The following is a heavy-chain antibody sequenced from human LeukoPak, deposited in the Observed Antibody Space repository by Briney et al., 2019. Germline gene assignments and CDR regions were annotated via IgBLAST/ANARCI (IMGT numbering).Heavy chain of an antibody. CDR2: INHSGST. CDR1: GGSFSGYY. Sequence: SETLSLTCAVYGGSFSGYYWSWIRQPPGKGLEWIGEINHSGSTNYNPSLKSRVTISVDTSKNQFSLKLSSVTAADTAVYYCARGADRWNYFDYWGQGTLVTVSS. CDR3: ARGADRWNYFDY. V-gene: IGHV4-34*01. D-gene: IGHD4-23*01. J-gene: IGHJ4*02.